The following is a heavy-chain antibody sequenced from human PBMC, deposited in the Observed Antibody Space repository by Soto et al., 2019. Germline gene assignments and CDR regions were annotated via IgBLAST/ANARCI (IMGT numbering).Heavy chain of an antibody. CDR3: ARGATYYDILTGYTYYYYYYMDV. CDR2: IYYSGST. Sequence: QVQLQESGPGLVKPSETLSLTCTVSGGSISSYYWSWIRQPPGKGLEWIGYIYYSGSTNYNPSLKSRVTISVATSKNQFAPKLSSVNAADTAVYYCARGATYYDILTGYTYYYYYYMDVWGKGTTVTVSS. J-gene: IGHJ6*03. V-gene: IGHV4-59*01. D-gene: IGHD3-9*01. CDR1: GGSISSYY.